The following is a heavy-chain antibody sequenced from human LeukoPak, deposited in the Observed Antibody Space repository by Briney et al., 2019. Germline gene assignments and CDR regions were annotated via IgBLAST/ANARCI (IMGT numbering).Heavy chain of an antibody. D-gene: IGHD2-15*01. J-gene: IGHJ4*02. CDR2: ISYDGSNK. CDR3: AKGRCSGVGCDSFHS. V-gene: IGHV3-30*18. Sequence: GGSLRLSCAASGFTFSSYGMHWVHQAPGKGLEWVAVISYDGSNKYYADSVKGRFTISRDNSKNTLYLQMNSLRAEDTAVYYCAKGRCSGVGCDSFHSWGQGALVTVSS. CDR1: GFTFSSYG.